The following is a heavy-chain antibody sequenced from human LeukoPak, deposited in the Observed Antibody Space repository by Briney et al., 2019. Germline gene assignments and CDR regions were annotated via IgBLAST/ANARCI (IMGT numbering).Heavy chain of an antibody. CDR1: GGSISGHN. CDR3: ARFGVDYDMGV. D-gene: IGHD3-16*01. Sequence: SETLSLTCTVSGGSISGHNWTWIRQPPGKGLEWIGQIHYSGRPDYNPSLKSRVTISVDTSKNQLSLKVTSVTGADTAVYYCARFGVDYDMGVWGQGTTVTVSS. J-gene: IGHJ6*02. V-gene: IGHV4-59*11. CDR2: IHYSGRP.